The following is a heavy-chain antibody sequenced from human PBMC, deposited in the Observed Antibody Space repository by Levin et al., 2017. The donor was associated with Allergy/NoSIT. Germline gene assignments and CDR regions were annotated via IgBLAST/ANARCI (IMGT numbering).Heavy chain of an antibody. CDR2: IWYDGSNK. CDR3: ARDDGSSWYSFDY. D-gene: IGHD6-13*01. Sequence: LSLTCAASGFTFRSSGMHWVRQAPGKGLEWVAVIWYDGSNKYYADSVKGRFTISRDNSKNTLYLQMNSLRAEDTAVYYCARDDGSSWYSFDYWGQGTLVTVSS. V-gene: IGHV3-33*01. J-gene: IGHJ4*02. CDR1: GFTFRSSG.